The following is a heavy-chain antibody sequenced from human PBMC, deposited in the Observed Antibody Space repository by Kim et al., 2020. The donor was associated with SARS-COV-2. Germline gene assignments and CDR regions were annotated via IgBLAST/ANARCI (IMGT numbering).Heavy chain of an antibody. CDR3: ARGLVDSGAYYYGMDV. D-gene: IGHD3-10*01. CDR2: ISSSSSYI. V-gene: IGHV3-21*01. CDR1: GFTFSSYS. J-gene: IGHJ6*02. Sequence: GGSLRLSCAASGFTFSSYSMNWVRQAPGKGLEWVSSISSSSSYIYYADSVKGRFTISRDNAKNSLYLQMNSLRAEDTAVYYCARGLVDSGAYYYGMDVWGQGTTVTVSS.